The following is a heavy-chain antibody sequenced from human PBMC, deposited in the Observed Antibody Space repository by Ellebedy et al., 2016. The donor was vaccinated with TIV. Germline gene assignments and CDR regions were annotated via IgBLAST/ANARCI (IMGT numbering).Heavy chain of an antibody. J-gene: IGHJ4*02. D-gene: IGHD6-19*01. CDR3: ARDRAGIEVAAYFDY. Sequence: GESLKISCAASGFTFSSYAMSWVRQAPGKGLEWVSGISGSGGSTYYADSVKGRFTISRDNSKNTLYLQMSSLRAEDTAVYYCARDRAGIEVAAYFDYWGQGTLVTVSS. CDR2: ISGSGGST. CDR1: GFTFSSYA. V-gene: IGHV3-23*01.